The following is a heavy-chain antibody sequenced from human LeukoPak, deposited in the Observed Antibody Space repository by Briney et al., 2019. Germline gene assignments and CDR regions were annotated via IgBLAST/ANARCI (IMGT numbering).Heavy chain of an antibody. J-gene: IGHJ4*02. Sequence: GGSLRLSCAASGFPFRSYWMSWVRQAPGKGLQGVANINQDGSEKYYVDSVKGRFTISRDNAKNSLYLQMNSLRAEDTAAYYCARDWGYGSSWEKERGAFDYWGQGTLVTVSS. V-gene: IGHV3-7*03. CDR1: GFPFRSYW. D-gene: IGHD6-13*01. CDR2: INQDGSEK. CDR3: ARDWGYGSSWEKERGAFDY.